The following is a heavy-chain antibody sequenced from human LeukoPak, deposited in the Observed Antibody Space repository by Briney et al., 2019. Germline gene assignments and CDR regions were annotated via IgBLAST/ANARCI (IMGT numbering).Heavy chain of an antibody. J-gene: IGHJ3*02. CDR1: GFTFSSHA. CDR3: AKDRGPYCSSTSCYPDAFDI. CDR2: ISGSGGST. D-gene: IGHD2-2*01. Sequence: GGSLRLSCAASGFTFSSHAMSWVRQAPGKGLEWVSAISGSGGSTYYADSVKGRFTISRDNSKNTLYLQMNSLRAEDTAVYYCAKDRGPYCSSTSCYPDAFDIWGQGTMVTVSS. V-gene: IGHV3-23*01.